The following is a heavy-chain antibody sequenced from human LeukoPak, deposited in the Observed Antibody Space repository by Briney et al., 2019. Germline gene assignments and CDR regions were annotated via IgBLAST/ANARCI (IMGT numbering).Heavy chain of an antibody. CDR2: IYHSGST. J-gene: IGHJ3*02. CDR3: ARGPPYDAFDI. Sequence: SETLSLTCAVSGGSISSGGYSWSWIRQPPGKGLEWIGYIYHSGSTYYNPSLKSRVTISVDRSKNQFSLKLSSVTAADAAVYYCARGPPYDAFDIWGQGTMVTVSS. V-gene: IGHV4-30-2*01. CDR1: GGSISSGGYS.